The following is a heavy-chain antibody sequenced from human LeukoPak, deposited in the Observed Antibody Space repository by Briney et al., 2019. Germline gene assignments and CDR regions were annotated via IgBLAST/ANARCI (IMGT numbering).Heavy chain of an antibody. Sequence: GGSLRLSCATSGFTFSSYSMNWVRQAPGKGLEWVSSISSSSSYIYYADSVKGRFTISRDNAKNSLYLQMNSLRAEDTAVYYCARERGSATDYWGQGTLVTVSS. CDR1: GFTFSSYS. J-gene: IGHJ4*02. V-gene: IGHV3-21*01. CDR2: ISSSSSYI. D-gene: IGHD6-25*01. CDR3: ARERGSATDY.